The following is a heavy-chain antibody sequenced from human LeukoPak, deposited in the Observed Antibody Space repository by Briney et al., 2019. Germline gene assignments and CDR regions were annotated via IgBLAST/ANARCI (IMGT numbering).Heavy chain of an antibody. J-gene: IGHJ5*02. CDR2: ISSSSSTI. Sequence: GGSLRLSFAASGFTFSSYSMNWVRQAPGKGLEWVVYISSSSSTIYYADSVKGRFTISRDNAKNSLYLQMNSLRAEDTAVYYCARLLWFGEPTLPPRWFDPWGQGTLVTVSS. D-gene: IGHD3-10*01. CDR1: GFTFSSYS. V-gene: IGHV3-48*01. CDR3: ARLLWFGEPTLPPRWFDP.